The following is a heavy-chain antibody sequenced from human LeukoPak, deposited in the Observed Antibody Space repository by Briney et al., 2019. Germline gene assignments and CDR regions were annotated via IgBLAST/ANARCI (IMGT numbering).Heavy chain of an antibody. CDR2: ISRSNIYK. D-gene: IGHD3-22*01. CDR1: GFTFSSYT. J-gene: IGHJ4*02. V-gene: IGHV3-21*01. Sequence: GGSLRLSCAASGFTFSSYTMNWVRLAPGKGLEWISSISRSNIYKYYADSVKGRFTISRDNAKNSLYLQMNSLRAEDTAVYYCANSRYDSSGYYGIIGYWGQGTLVTVSS. CDR3: ANSRYDSSGYYGIIGY.